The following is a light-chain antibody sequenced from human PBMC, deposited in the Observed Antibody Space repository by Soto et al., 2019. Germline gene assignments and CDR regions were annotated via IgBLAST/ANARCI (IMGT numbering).Light chain of an antibody. CDR1: QSISSSY. Sequence: EIVLTQSPGTLSLSPGERATLSCRASQSISSSYLARYQQTPGQAPRLLIYGASSRATGIPDRFSGSGSGTDFTLTISRLEPEDFAVYYCQQYGSSPPYTFGQGTKLEIK. V-gene: IGKV3-20*01. J-gene: IGKJ2*01. CDR3: QQYGSSPPYT. CDR2: GAS.